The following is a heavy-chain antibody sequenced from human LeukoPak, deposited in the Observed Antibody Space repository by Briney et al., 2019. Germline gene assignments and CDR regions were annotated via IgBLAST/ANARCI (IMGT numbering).Heavy chain of an antibody. CDR3: ARAFLLLEWPLEYFDL. D-gene: IGHD3-3*01. CDR2: INCNSGDT. CDR1: GYTFTGNY. V-gene: IGHV1-2*02. Sequence: ASVKVSCKASGYTFTGNYIHWVRQAPGQGLEWMGWINCNSGDTNYAPRFQGSVSMTRDTSINTAYMDMSMLRSDDTAVYYCARAFLLLEWPLEYFDLWGRGTLVTVSS. J-gene: IGHJ2*01.